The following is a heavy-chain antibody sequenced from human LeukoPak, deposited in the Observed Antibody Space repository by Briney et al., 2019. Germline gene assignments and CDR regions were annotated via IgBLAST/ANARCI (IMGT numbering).Heavy chain of an antibody. J-gene: IGHJ6*03. D-gene: IGHD3-10*01. CDR1: GGSISSYY. CDR2: IYYSGST. Sequence: SETLSLTCTVSGGSISSYYWGWIRQPPGKGLEWIGSIYYSGSTYYNPSLKSRVTISVDTSKNQFSLKLSSVTAAETAVYYCASSWGYDSGVSGYYYYYYMDVWGKGTTVTISS. V-gene: IGHV4-39*01. CDR3: ASSWGYDSGVSGYYYYYYMDV.